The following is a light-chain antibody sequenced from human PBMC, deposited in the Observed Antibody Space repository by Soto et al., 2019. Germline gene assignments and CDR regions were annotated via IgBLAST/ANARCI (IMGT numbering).Light chain of an antibody. CDR1: QTISSW. CDR3: QQGSFTLT. Sequence: DIQMTQSPSTLSGSVGDRVTITCRASQTISSWLAWYQQKPGKAPKLLIYKASTLKSGVPSRFSGSGSGTDFTLTISSLQPEDFATYYCQQGSFTLTFGGGTKLEIK. J-gene: IGKJ4*01. V-gene: IGKV1-5*03. CDR2: KAS.